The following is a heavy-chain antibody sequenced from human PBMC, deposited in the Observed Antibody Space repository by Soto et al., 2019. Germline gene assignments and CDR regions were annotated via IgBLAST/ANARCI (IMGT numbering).Heavy chain of an antibody. J-gene: IGHJ6*02. CDR1: GGSISSGGYY. Sequence: QVQLQESGPGLVKPSQTLSLTCTVSGGSISSGGYYWSWIRQHPGKGLEWIGYIYYSGSTYYNPSLRSRVTISVDTSKNQSSLKLSSVTAADTAVYYCARATVTKDYYYGMDVWGQGTTVTVSS. CDR2: IYYSGST. V-gene: IGHV4-31*03. D-gene: IGHD4-17*01. CDR3: ARATVTKDYYYGMDV.